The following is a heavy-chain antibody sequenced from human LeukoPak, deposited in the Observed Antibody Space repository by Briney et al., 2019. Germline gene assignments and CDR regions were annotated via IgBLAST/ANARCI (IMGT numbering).Heavy chain of an antibody. D-gene: IGHD3-10*01. J-gene: IGHJ4*02. CDR3: ARSAPFGEFIDY. V-gene: IGHV3-48*03. CDR2: ISSSGSTI. CDR1: GFTFSSYE. Sequence: PGGSLRLSCAASGFTFSSYEMNWVRQAPGEGLEWVSYISSSGSTIYYADSVKGRFTISRDNAKNSLYLQMNSLRAEDTAVYYCARSAPFGEFIDYWGQGTLVTVSS.